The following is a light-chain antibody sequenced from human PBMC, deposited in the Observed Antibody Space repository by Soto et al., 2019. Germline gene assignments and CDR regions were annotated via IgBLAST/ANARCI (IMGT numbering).Light chain of an antibody. V-gene: IGKV1-39*01. CDR1: QSINSY. Sequence: DIQMTQSPSSLSASVGDRVTITCRSSQSINSYLNWYQQKPGKAPKLLIYAASSLQSGVPSRFSGSGSGTDFTLTISSLQPEDFATYYCQQSYSTTYTFAQWPQLEMK. CDR2: AAS. J-gene: IGKJ2*01. CDR3: QQSYSTTYT.